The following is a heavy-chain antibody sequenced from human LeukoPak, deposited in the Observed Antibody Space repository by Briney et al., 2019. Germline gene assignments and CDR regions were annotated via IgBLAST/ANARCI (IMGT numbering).Heavy chain of an antibody. CDR1: GGSISSGGYS. CDR3: ARMITATYAFDI. CDR2: IYYSGST. Sequence: SETLSLTCTVSGGSISSGGYSWSWIRQHLGKGLEWIGYIYYSGSTYYNPSLKRRVTISVDTSKNQFSLKLSSVTAADTAVYYCARMITATYAFDIWGQGTMVTVSS. D-gene: IGHD3-16*01. J-gene: IGHJ3*02. V-gene: IGHV4-31*03.